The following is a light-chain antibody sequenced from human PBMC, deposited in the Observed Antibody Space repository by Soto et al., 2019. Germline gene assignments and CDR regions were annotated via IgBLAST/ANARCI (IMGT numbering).Light chain of an antibody. CDR2: DAS. V-gene: IGKV3-11*01. CDR3: QQRSNWPLIT. CDR1: QSVSGS. Sequence: IVLTQSPAILSLSPGEKATLSCRSSQSVSGSLGWYQQKPGQAPRLIIYDASVRATGIPARFSGSGSGTDFTLTISSLEPEDFAVYYCQQRSNWPLITFGQGTRVEIK. J-gene: IGKJ5*01.